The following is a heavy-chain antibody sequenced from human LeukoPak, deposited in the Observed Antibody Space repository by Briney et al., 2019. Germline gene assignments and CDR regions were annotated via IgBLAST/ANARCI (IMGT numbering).Heavy chain of an antibody. CDR1: GFTFDDYA. CDR2: ISWDGGST. Sequence: GGSLRLSCAASGFTFDDYAMHWVRQAPGKGLEWVSLISWDGGSTYYADSVKGRFTISRDNAKNSLYLQMNSLRAEDTAVYYCARDGIAVASDFDYWGQGTLVTVSS. CDR3: ARDGIAVASDFDY. J-gene: IGHJ4*02. D-gene: IGHD6-19*01. V-gene: IGHV3-43D*04.